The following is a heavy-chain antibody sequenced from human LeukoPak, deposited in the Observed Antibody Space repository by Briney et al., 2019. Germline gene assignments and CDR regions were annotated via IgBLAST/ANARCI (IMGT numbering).Heavy chain of an antibody. CDR1: GFTFTSST. V-gene: IGHV1-58*01. Sequence: SVKVSCTASGFTFTSSTVQWVRQARGQRLEWIGKIVVGAGNTNYAQNFQGRVTITRDMSTNTAYMELSSLRSDETAIYYCAADPNVSDAFDIWGQGTVVTVSS. J-gene: IGHJ3*02. CDR3: AADPNVSDAFDI. CDR2: IVVGAGNT. D-gene: IGHD5/OR15-5a*01.